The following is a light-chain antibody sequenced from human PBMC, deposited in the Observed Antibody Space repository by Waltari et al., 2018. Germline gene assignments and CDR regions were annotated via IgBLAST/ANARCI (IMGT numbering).Light chain of an antibody. CDR3: QQYYNFSPSYT. V-gene: IGKV1-33*01. CDR1: TEY. J-gene: IGKJ2*01. CDR2: EAS. Sequence: DIQVTQSPSSLSASVGDRVTITCQAPTEYLNWYQQKPGKPPKILISEASNLETGVPLRFSGSGSGTQFTLTINNLQPEDVATYYCQQYYNFSPSYTFGQGTRVEIK.